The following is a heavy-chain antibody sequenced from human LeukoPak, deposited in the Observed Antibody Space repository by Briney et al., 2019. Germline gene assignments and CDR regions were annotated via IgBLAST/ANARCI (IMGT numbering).Heavy chain of an antibody. D-gene: IGHD6-6*01. Sequence: SETLSLTCTVSGGSISSGGYYWSWIRQHPGKGLEWIGYIYYSGSTYYNPSLKSRVTISVDTSKNQFSLKLSSVTAADTAVYYCARGVAAPSGGTWFDPWGQGTLVTVSS. CDR2: IYYSGST. CDR1: GGSISSGGYY. V-gene: IGHV4-31*03. CDR3: ARGVAAPSGGTWFDP. J-gene: IGHJ5*02.